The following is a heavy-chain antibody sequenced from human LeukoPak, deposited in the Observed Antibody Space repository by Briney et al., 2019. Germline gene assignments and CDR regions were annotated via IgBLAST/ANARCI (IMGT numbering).Heavy chain of an antibody. V-gene: IGHV3-15*01. Sequence: GGSLRLSCAASGFTFSNAWMSWVRQAPGKGLEWVGRIKSKTDGGTTDYAAPVKGRFTISRDDSKNTLYLQMNSLKTEDTAVYYCTTDGAYITMIGAGYWGQGTLVTVSS. J-gene: IGHJ4*02. CDR2: IKSKTDGGTT. CDR3: TTDGAYITMIGAGY. D-gene: IGHD3-22*01. CDR1: GFTFSNAW.